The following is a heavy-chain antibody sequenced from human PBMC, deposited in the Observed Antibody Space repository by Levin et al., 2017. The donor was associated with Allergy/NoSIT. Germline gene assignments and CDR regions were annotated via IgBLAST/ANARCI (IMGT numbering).Heavy chain of an antibody. J-gene: IGHJ6*02. CDR2: ISSSSSYI. Sequence: GGSLRLSCAASGFTFSSYSMNWVRQAPGKGLEWVSSISSSSSYIYYADSVKGRFTISRDNAKNSLYLQMNSLRAEDTAVYYCARLYGDYVWDYYGMDVWGQGTTVTVSS. CDR3: ARLYGDYVWDYYGMDV. CDR1: GFTFSSYS. V-gene: IGHV3-21*01. D-gene: IGHD4-17*01.